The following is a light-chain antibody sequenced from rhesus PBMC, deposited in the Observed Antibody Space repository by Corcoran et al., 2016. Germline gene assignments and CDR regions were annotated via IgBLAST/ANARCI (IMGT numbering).Light chain of an antibody. J-gene: IGKJ2*01. CDR1: QGISSH. CDR3: QHGYGTPYS. CDR2: KAS. V-gene: IGKV1-74*01. Sequence: DIQMTQSPSSLSASVGDTVTIPCRASQGISSHLNWFQQKPGKAPKLLIYKASTLQSGVPSRFSGSGSGTDYTFTISSLQPEDVATYYCQHGYGTPYSFGQGTKVEIK.